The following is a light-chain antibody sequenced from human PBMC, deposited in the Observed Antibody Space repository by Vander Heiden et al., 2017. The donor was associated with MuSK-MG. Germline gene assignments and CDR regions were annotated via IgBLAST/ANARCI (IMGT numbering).Light chain of an antibody. V-gene: IGKV1-33*01. CDR1: QDISNY. CDR3: QQYYNLLLYT. CDR2: DAS. Sequence: DIYMTHSPSSLSASVGDRVTITCQASQDISNYLNWYQQKPGKAPKLLIYDASNWETGVTSRFSGSGCGTDFTFTISSLQQEDLATYYCQQYYNLLLYTFGQGTKLEIK. J-gene: IGKJ2*01.